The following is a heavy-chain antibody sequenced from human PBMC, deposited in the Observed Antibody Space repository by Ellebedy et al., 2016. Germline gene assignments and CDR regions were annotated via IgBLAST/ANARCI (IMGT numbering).Heavy chain of an antibody. CDR2: IYYTGTT. CDR1: GVSIYSYY. V-gene: IGHV4-59*01. Sequence: SETLSLTCTVSGVSIYSYYWTWIRQPPGKGLEWIGYIYYTGTTNYNPSLKGRLTISLDTSKNQFSLKLSSVTPADTAFYYCARAYYDRSGAPSNWGQGTLVTVSS. D-gene: IGHD3-22*01. J-gene: IGHJ4*02. CDR3: ARAYYDRSGAPSN.